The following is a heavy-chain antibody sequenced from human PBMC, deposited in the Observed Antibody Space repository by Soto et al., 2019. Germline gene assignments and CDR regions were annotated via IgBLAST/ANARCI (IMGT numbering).Heavy chain of an antibody. CDR2: IYHSGST. CDR3: ARDYMVRGVMRWFDP. CDR1: GGSISSSNW. D-gene: IGHD3-10*01. Sequence: QVQLQESGPGLVKPSGTLSLTCAVSGGSISSSNWWSWVRQPPGKGLEWIGEIYHSGSTNYNPSLKRRVTITVDKSKNQFSLKLSSVTAADTAVYYCARDYMVRGVMRWFDPWGQGTLVTVSS. J-gene: IGHJ5*02. V-gene: IGHV4-4*02.